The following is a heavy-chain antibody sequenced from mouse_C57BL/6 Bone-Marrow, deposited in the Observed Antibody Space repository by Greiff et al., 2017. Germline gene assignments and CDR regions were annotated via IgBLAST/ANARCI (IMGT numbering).Heavy chain of an antibody. J-gene: IGHJ3*01. CDR1: GFTFSDFY. V-gene: IGHV7-1*01. D-gene: IGHD1-1*01. CDR2: SRNKANDYTT. CDR3: ARDEGGSTFAY. Sequence: EVKLVESGGGLVQSGRSLRLSCATSGFTFSDFYMEWVRQAPGKGLEWIAASRNKANDYTTEYSASVKGRFIVSRDTSQSILYLQMNALRAEDTAIYYCARDEGGSTFAYWGQGTLVTVSA.